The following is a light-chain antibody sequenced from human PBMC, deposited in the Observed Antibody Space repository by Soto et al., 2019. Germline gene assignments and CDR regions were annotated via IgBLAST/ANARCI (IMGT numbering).Light chain of an antibody. J-gene: IGLJ1*01. Sequence: QSVLSQPASVSGSPGQTITISCTGTSTDVGGYNAVSWYQHHPGKAPKLIIYEVTHRPSGVSDRFSASKSGNTASLTISGLQDEDEADYYCNSFRVSHLYVFGTGTKFXVL. CDR2: EVT. CDR1: STDVGGYNA. V-gene: IGLV2-14*01. CDR3: NSFRVSHLYV.